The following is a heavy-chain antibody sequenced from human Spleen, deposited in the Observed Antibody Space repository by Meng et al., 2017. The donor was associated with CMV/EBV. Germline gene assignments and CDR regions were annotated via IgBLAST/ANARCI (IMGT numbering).Heavy chain of an antibody. D-gene: IGHD2-2*02. Sequence: ASVKVSCKVSGYTLTELSMNWVRQAPGQGLEWMGWISAYNGNTNYAQKLQGRVTMTTDTSTSTAYMELRSLRSDDTAVYYCASTYCSSTSCYTTTPYGMDVWGQGTTVTVSS. CDR3: ASTYCSSTSCYTTTPYGMDV. CDR1: GYTLTELS. V-gene: IGHV1-18*01. CDR2: ISAYNGNT. J-gene: IGHJ6*02.